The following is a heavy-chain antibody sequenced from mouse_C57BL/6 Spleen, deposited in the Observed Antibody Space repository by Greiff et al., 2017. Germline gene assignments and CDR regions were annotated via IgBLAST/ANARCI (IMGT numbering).Heavy chain of an antibody. D-gene: IGHD2-1*01. Sequence: VQLKQSGPELVKPGASVKISCKASGYTFTDYYMNWVKQSHGKSLEWIGDINPNNGGTSYNQKFKGKATLTVDKSSSTAYMELRSLTSEDSAVYYCATFYSGFAYWGQGTLVTVSA. CDR1: GYTFTDYY. CDR3: ATFYSGFAY. V-gene: IGHV1-26*01. CDR2: INPNNGGT. J-gene: IGHJ3*01.